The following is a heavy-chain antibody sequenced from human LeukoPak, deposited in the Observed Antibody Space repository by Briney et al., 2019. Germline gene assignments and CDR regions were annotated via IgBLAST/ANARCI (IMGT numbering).Heavy chain of an antibody. J-gene: IGHJ4*02. Sequence: SSETLSLTCAVYGGSFSGYYWSWIRQPPGKGLEWIGEINHSGSTYYNPSLKSRVTISVDTSKNQFSLKLSSVTAADTAVYYCARDRGTWNDDGFDYWGQGTLVTVSS. V-gene: IGHV4-34*01. CDR1: GGSFSGYY. CDR3: ARDRGTWNDDGFDY. CDR2: INHSGST. D-gene: IGHD1-1*01.